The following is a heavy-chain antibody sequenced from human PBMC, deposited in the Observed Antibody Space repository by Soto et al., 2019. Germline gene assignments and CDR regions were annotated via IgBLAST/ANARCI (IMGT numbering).Heavy chain of an antibody. D-gene: IGHD4-17*01. CDR1: GFTFSAYG. CDR2: TSYDESKK. Sequence: QVQLVESGGGVVQPGTSLRLSCAASGFTFSAYGMHWVRQAPGKGLEWVAATSYDESKKYYGDSVKGRFTISRDNSKNPLYLQRNSLRVEDTAIYYCAKPGRAPGDSPNDYWGQGTLVTVSS. V-gene: IGHV3-30*18. CDR3: AKPGRAPGDSPNDY. J-gene: IGHJ4*02.